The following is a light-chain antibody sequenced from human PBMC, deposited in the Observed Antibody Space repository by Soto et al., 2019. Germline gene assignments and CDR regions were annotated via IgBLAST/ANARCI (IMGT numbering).Light chain of an antibody. CDR1: TSGVGTHDL. V-gene: IGLV2-23*02. J-gene: IGLJ2*01. CDR3: CSYANRNTLDVL. Sequence: QSALTQPASVSGSPGQSITISCSGSTSGVGTHDLVSWYQQHPGEAPRLMIYEVTRRPPGVSNRFSGSKSGNAASLTISGLQAEDEAVYYSCSYANRNTLDVLFGGGTKLTVL. CDR2: EVT.